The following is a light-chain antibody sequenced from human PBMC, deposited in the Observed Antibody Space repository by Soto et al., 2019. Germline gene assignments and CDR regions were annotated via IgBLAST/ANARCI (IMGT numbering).Light chain of an antibody. CDR1: QSVSSY. CDR3: QQRSNWPPLT. V-gene: IGKV3-11*01. Sequence: EIVLTQSPATLSLSPGERATLSCRASQSVSSYLAWYQQKPGQAPRLLIYDASNRATGIPARFSGSGSGTDFTLTISSLVPEDFAVYDCQQRSNWPPLTFGGGTKVEIK. CDR2: DAS. J-gene: IGKJ4*01.